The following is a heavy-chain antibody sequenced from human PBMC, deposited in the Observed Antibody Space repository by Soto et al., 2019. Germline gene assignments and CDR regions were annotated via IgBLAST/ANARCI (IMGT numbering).Heavy chain of an antibody. CDR1: GGSISSGGYY. D-gene: IGHD3-10*01. CDR3: ARPIYGSSSSPDAFEI. CDR2: IYYSGNT. J-gene: IGHJ3*02. Sequence: SETLSLTCAVSGGSISSGGYYWSWIRQFPGKGLEWIGYIYYSGNTYYNSALKSRVTISVDRSKNQFSLKLSSVTAADTAFYYCARPIYGSSSSPDAFEIWAQGTMVTVSS. V-gene: IGHV4-31*11.